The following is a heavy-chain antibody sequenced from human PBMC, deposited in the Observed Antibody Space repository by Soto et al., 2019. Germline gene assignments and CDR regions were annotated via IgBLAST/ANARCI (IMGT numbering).Heavy chain of an antibody. CDR3: ARAYYDFWSGYYFDF. CDR2: INHSGST. Sequence: SETLSLTCAVYGGSFSGYYWNWIRQPPGKGLEWIGEINHSGSTNYNPSLKGRVSISVDTSKNHFSLRLTSVTAADTAVYYCARAYYDFWSGYYFDFWGQGTLVTVSS. J-gene: IGHJ4*02. V-gene: IGHV4-34*01. D-gene: IGHD3-3*01. CDR1: GGSFSGYY.